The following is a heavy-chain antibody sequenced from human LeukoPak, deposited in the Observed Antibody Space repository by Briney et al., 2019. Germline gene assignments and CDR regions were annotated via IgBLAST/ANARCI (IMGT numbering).Heavy chain of an antibody. CDR3: AKGRIWATPFDY. CDR1: GFTVSSNY. Sequence: GGSLRLSCAASGFTVSSNYMSWVRQAPGKGLEWVSAISGSGGSTYYADSVKGRFTISRDNSKNTLYLQMNSLRAEDTAVYYCAKGRIWATPFDYWGQGTLVTVSS. CDR2: ISGSGGST. J-gene: IGHJ4*02. D-gene: IGHD3-16*01. V-gene: IGHV3-23*01.